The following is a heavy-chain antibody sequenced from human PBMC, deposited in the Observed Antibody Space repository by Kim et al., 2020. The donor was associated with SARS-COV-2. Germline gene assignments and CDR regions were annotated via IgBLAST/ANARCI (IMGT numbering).Heavy chain of an antibody. J-gene: IGHJ5*02. V-gene: IGHV4-4*07. D-gene: IGHD1-7*01. CDR2: IYTSGST. CDR3: ATVNTGITGTTNWFDP. Sequence: SETLSLTCTVSGGSISSYYWSWIRQPAGKGLEWIGRIYTSGSTNYNPSLKSRVTMSVDTSKNQFSLKLSSVTAADTAVYYCATVNTGITGTTNWFDPWGQGTLVTVSS. CDR1: GGSISSYY.